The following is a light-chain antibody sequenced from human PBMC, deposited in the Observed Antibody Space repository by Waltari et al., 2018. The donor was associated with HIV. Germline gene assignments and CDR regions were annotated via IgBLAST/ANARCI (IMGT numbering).Light chain of an antibody. CDR1: QGIATY. J-gene: IGKJ1*01. CDR3: QQLNGYPT. V-gene: IGKV1-9*01. CDR2: AAS. Sequence: DIQLTQSPSFLSASVGDRVTITCRASQGIATYLAWYQQKPWRPPKLLIYAASTLQSGVPSRFSGSGSGTEFTLTVSSLQPEDSATYYCQQLNGYPTFGQGTKVEIK.